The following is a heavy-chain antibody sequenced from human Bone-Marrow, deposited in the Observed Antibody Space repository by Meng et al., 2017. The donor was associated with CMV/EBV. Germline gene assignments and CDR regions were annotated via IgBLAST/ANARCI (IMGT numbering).Heavy chain of an antibody. J-gene: IGHJ4*02. CDR2: IKSKTDGGTT. CDR1: NAW. V-gene: IGHV3-15*01. CDR3: TTSKWGVGAILYRAHNYFDY. Sequence: NAWMSWVRQAPGNGLEWVGRIKSKTDGGTTDYAAPVKGRFTISRDDSKNTLYLQMNSLKTEDTAVYYCTTSKWGVGAILYRAHNYFDYWGQGTLVTVSS. D-gene: IGHD1-26*01.